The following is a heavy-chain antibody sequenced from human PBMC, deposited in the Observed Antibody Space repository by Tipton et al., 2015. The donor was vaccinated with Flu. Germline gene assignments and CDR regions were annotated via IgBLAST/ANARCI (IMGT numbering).Heavy chain of an antibody. CDR1: GFTFSNYG. D-gene: IGHD1-1*01. V-gene: IGHV3-30*02. CDR2: IRHYVTNT. CDR3: AKDNDPSNVPHY. J-gene: IGHJ4*02. Sequence: SLRLSCVASGFTFSNYGLHWVRQAPGKRLEWVALIRHYVTNTYYVDPVRGRFTISRDNSKNTVYLQMNNLRGEDTAVYYCAKDNDPSNVPHYWGQGTLVTVSP.